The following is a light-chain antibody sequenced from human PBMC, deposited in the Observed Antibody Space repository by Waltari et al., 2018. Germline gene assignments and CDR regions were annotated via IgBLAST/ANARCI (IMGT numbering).Light chain of an antibody. CDR1: GSDVGSSNY. CDR3: TSYTGISTYV. CDR2: DVN. J-gene: IGLJ1*01. Sequence: QSALTQPASVSGSPGQSITISCAGTGSDVGSSNYVSWYQQHPGKAPKLIIYDVNKRPSGVSDRFSGSKSGNTASLTISGLQAEDEADYYCTSYTGISTYVFGIGTKVTVL. V-gene: IGLV2-14*03.